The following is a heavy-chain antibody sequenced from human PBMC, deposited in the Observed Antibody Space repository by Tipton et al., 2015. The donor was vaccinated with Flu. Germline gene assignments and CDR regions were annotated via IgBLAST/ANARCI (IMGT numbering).Heavy chain of an antibody. J-gene: IGHJ4*02. D-gene: IGHD3-10*02. Sequence: TLSLTCAVSGYSISSCYYWGWVRPPPGEGLEWIGTIYHSGSTYYNPSLKSRLTMSVDTSKNQFSLKLSSVTAADTAVYYCARHTGDSVRGVIDYWGQGTLVTVSS. CDR3: ARHTGDSVRGVIDY. V-gene: IGHV4-38-2*01. CDR2: IYHSGST. CDR1: GYSISSCYY.